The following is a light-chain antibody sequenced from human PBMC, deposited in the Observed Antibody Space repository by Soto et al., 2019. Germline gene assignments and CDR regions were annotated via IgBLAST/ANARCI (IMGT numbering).Light chain of an antibody. V-gene: IGLV1-44*01. CDR3: VAWDDSLNGHVV. Sequence: QPVLTQPPSASGTPGQRVTISCSGSSSNIGSNIVSWYQQLPGTAPKLLIYSNNQRPSGVPDRFSGSKSGTSASLAISGLQSEDEAEYYCVAWDDSLNGHVVFGGGTKLTVL. CDR2: SNN. CDR1: SSNIGSNI. J-gene: IGLJ2*01.